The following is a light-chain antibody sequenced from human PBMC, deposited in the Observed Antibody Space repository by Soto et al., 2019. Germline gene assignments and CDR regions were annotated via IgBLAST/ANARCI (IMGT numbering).Light chain of an antibody. Sequence: IQMTQSPSSLSASVGDRVTITCRASQSISSWLAWYQQKPGKAPKLLIYKASSLESGVPSRFSGSGSGTEFTLTINSLQPDDFATYYCQQYNNYPWTFGQGTKV. J-gene: IGKJ1*01. CDR2: KAS. V-gene: IGKV1-5*03. CDR1: QSISSW. CDR3: QQYNNYPWT.